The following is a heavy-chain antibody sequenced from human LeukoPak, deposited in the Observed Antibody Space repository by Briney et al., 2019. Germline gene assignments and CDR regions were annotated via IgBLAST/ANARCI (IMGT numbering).Heavy chain of an antibody. CDR1: GGSFSGYY. Sequence: PSETLSLTCAVYGGSFSGYYWSWIRQPPGKGLEWSREINHSGSTKYNTSLKSRVTISVDTSKNQFSLKLSSVTAADTAVYYCATPGSSWSPAFDYWGQGTLVTVSS. D-gene: IGHD6-13*01. J-gene: IGHJ4*02. V-gene: IGHV4-34*01. CDR2: INHSGST. CDR3: ATPGSSWSPAFDY.